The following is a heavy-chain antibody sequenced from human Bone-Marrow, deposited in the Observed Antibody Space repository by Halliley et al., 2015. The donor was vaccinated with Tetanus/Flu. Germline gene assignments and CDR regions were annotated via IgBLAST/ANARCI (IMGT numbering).Heavy chain of an antibody. D-gene: IGHD3-10*01. V-gene: IGHV4-34*01. CDR1: GGSFSAYY. CDR2: INHSGST. J-gene: IGHJ5*02. CDR3: VRGRSRGVTFYFGLGTSGGWFDP. Sequence: TLSLTCAVYGGSFSAYYWSWIRQPPGKGLEWIGEINHSGSTNYNPSLKSRVTISVDTSKNQFSLKLTSVTAADSAVYYCVRGRSRGVTFYFGLGTSGGWFDPWGQGTLVTVSS.